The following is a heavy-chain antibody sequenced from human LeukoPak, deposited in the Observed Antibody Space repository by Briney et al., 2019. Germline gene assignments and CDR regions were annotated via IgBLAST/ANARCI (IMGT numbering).Heavy chain of an antibody. J-gene: IGHJ4*02. CDR1: GGSFSSYY. CDR2: IYHTGST. Sequence: SETLSLTCTVSGGSFSSYYWTWIRQPPVKGLEWIGYIYHTGSTNYNPSLKSRVTISVDTSKNQFSLKLTSVTAADTAVYFCARVAGYTYSYYYFDYWGQGTLVTVSS. V-gene: IGHV4-59*01. CDR3: ARVAGYTYSYYYFDY. D-gene: IGHD5-18*01.